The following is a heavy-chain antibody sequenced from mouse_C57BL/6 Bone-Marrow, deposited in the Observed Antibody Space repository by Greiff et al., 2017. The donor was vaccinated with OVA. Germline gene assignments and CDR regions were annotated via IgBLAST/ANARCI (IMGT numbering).Heavy chain of an antibody. Sequence: VKLVAPGPGLVAPSQSLSITCTVSGSSLTRYAVDWVRQPPGKGLEWLGVIWGGGSTNYNSALMSSLSISKDNSKSQVFLKMNRLQTDDTAMYYCAKHDYGSSYDYYAMDYWGQGTSVTVSS. D-gene: IGHD1-1*01. CDR1: GSSLTRYA. V-gene: IGHV2-9*01. CDR2: IWGGGST. J-gene: IGHJ4*01. CDR3: AKHDYGSSYDYYAMDY.